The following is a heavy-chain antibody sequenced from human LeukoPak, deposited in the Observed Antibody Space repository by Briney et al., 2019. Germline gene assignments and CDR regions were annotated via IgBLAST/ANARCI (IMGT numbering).Heavy chain of an antibody. CDR3: ARGGYSSSWYGNWFDP. CDR2: INPYSGGT. CDR1: GYTFTGYY. Sequence: SVKVSCKASGYTFTGYYMHWARQAPGQGLEWMGRINPYSGGTNYAQKFQGRVTMTRDTSISTAYMELSRLISDDTAVYYCARGGYSSSWYGNWFDPWGQGTLVTVSS. D-gene: IGHD6-13*01. J-gene: IGHJ5*02. V-gene: IGHV1-2*06.